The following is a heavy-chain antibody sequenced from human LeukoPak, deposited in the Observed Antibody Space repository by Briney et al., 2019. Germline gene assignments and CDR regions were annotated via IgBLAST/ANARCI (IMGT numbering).Heavy chain of an antibody. CDR1: NGSMTSDSYY. CDR2: IFYSGKT. V-gene: IGHV4-39*02. CDR3: ARLWIVATWFDA. D-gene: IGHD2-2*03. Sequence: PSETLSLTCTVSNGSMTSDSYYWAWVRQPPGKGLEWIGTIFYSGKTYYSASLKSRVTVSLDTSKKNFSLRLSSVTAAYTAVYYCARLWIVATWFDAWGQGALVTVSS. J-gene: IGHJ5*02.